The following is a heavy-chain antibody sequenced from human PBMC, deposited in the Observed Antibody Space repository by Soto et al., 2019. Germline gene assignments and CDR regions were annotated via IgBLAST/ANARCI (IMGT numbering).Heavy chain of an antibody. CDR2: ISYSGTT. D-gene: IGHD2-21*02. J-gene: IGHJ4*02. CDR1: GGSFSSGGYY. V-gene: IGHV4-31*03. CDR3: ARQFCGGDCLPPLN. Sequence: QVQLQESGPGLVKPSETLSLTCTLSGGSFSSGGYYWTWIRQHPGKGLEWIGYISYSGTTSYNPSLKSRLTISIDTQNQFSLKLSSVTAADTATYYCARQFCGGDCLPPLNLGQGTLVTVSS.